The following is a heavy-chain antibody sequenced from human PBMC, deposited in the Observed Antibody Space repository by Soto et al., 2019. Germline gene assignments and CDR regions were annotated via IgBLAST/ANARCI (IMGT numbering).Heavy chain of an antibody. CDR2: ISSDGSST. Sequence: GGSLRLSCAASGFTFSSYWMHWVRQVPGKGLGWVSRISSDGSSTDYADSVKGRFTISRDNAKNTLYLQMNSLRAEDTAVYYCASTTVTTFDYWGQGALVTVSS. D-gene: IGHD4-17*01. CDR1: GFTFSSYW. V-gene: IGHV3-74*01. J-gene: IGHJ4*02. CDR3: ASTTVTTFDY.